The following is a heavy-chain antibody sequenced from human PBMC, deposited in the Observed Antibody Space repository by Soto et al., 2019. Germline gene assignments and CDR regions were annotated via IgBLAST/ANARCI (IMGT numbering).Heavy chain of an antibody. Sequence: GGSLRLSGAASGFTFSAYAMSWVRQAPGKGLEWVSTISDSGSRPYYADSVKGRFTISRDNSKNTLYLQMNSLRAEDTAVYYCAKLHSFYSSGGHCYVRYWGQGTLVTVSS. D-gene: IGHD2-15*01. CDR3: AKLHSFYSSGGHCYVRY. CDR1: GFTFSAYA. CDR2: ISDSGSRP. V-gene: IGHV3-23*01. J-gene: IGHJ4*02.